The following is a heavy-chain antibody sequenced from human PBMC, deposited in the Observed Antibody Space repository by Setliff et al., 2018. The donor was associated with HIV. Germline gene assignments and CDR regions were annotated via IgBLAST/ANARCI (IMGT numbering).Heavy chain of an antibody. D-gene: IGHD3-10*01. CDR3: ARDFGYHHGSGSYRY. CDR1: GYTFTSYD. V-gene: IGHV1-8*02. CDR2: MNPDSGKT. Sequence: ASVKVSCKASGYTFTSYDINWVRQATGQGLEWMGWMNPDSGKTGYAQKFQGRVTMTRNTSISTAYMELSSLGSEDTAVYYCARDFGYHHGSGSYRYWGQGTLVTVSS. J-gene: IGHJ4*02.